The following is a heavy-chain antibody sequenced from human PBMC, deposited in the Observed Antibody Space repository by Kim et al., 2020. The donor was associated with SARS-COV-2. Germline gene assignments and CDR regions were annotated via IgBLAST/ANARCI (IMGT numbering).Heavy chain of an antibody. CDR2: INSDGSST. D-gene: IGHD3-22*01. V-gene: IGHV3-74*01. CDR1: GFTFSSYW. Sequence: GGSLRLSCAASGFTFSSYWMHWVRQAPGKGLVWVSLINSDGSSTSYADSVKGRFTISRDNAKNTLYLQMNSLRAEDTAVYYCARDAGPSEVPGTWDSRFDPWGQGTLVTVSS. J-gene: IGHJ5*02. CDR3: ARDAGPSEVPGTWDSRFDP.